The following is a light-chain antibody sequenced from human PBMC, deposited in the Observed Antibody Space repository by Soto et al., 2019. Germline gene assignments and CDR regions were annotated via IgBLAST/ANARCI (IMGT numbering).Light chain of an antibody. CDR2: DAS. V-gene: IGKV3D-20*01. CDR3: QHYNSYSEA. J-gene: IGKJ1*01. CDR1: RNVSSSY. Sequence: EIVLTQSPSTLSLSTGERATLSCGASRNVSSSYLAWYQQKPGLAPRLLIYDASSRATGIPDRFSGSGSGTDFTLTISSLQPDDFATYYCQHYNSYSEAFGQGTKVDIK.